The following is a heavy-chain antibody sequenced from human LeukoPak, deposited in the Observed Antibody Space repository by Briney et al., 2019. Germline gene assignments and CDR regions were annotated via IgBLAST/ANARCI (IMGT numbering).Heavy chain of an antibody. CDR2: IYYSGST. CDR3: ARRSIDCSSSSCYRGWFDP. D-gene: IGHD2-2*01. J-gene: IGHJ5*02. Sequence: SETLSLTCTVSGASISSSSYYWDWIRQPPGKGLEWIGSIYYSGSTYYNPSLRSRVTMSVDTPKNQISLKLSSVTAADTAVYYCARRSIDCSSSSCYRGWFDPWGQGTLVTVSS. CDR1: GASISSSSYY. V-gene: IGHV4-39*01.